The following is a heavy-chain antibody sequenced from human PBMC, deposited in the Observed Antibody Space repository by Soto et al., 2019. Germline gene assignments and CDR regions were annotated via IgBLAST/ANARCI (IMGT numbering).Heavy chain of an antibody. J-gene: IGHJ6*02. D-gene: IGHD3-22*01. CDR1: GFTFGDYA. V-gene: IGHV3-49*04. Sequence: GGSLRLSCTASGFTFGDYAMSWVRQAPGKGLEWVGFIRSKAYGGTTEYDASVKGRFTISRDDSKSIAYLQMNSLKTEDTAVYYCTRDYYESSGYYFYSYGMDGWGQGTTVTVSS. CDR2: IRSKAYGGTT. CDR3: TRDYYESSGYYFYSYGMDG.